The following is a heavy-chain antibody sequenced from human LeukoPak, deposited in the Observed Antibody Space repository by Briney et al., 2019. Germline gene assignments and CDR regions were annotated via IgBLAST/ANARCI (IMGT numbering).Heavy chain of an antibody. Sequence: ASVKVSCKASGYTFTGYYMHWVRQAPGQGLEWMGWTNPSSGDTNYAQKFQGRVTMTRDTSISTAYMELSRLKSDDTAVYYCARDWRDAFDIWGQGTMVTVSS. D-gene: IGHD1-1*01. CDR2: TNPSSGDT. CDR3: ARDWRDAFDI. CDR1: GYTFTGYY. V-gene: IGHV1-2*02. J-gene: IGHJ3*02.